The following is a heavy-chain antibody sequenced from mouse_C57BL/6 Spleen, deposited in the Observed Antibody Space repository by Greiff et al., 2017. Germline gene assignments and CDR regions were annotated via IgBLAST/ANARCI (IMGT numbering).Heavy chain of an antibody. CDR1: GYAFTNYL. CDR2: INPGSGGT. CDR3: ARSGGTTVVDAMDY. J-gene: IGHJ4*01. D-gene: IGHD1-1*01. Sequence: QVQLKQSGAELVRPGTSVKVSCKASGYAFTNYLIEWVKQRPGQGLEWIGVINPGSGGTNYNEKFKGKATLTADKSSSTAYMQLSSLTSEDSAVYFCARSGGTTVVDAMDYWGQGTSVTVSS. V-gene: IGHV1-54*01.